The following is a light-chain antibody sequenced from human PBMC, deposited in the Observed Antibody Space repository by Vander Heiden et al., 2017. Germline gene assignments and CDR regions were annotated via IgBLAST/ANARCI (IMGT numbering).Light chain of an antibody. J-gene: IGLJ2*01. CDR1: SSDFGIYDL. CDR3: CSYARNRDVL. CDR2: EVS. V-gene: IGLV2-23*02. Sequence: HSALTQPASVSASPRQSITISCSGTSSDFGIYDLVSWYQQYPGKAPKLLIYEVSKRPSGVSNRFSGSKSGNTASLTISGLQAEDEADYYCCSYARNRDVLFGGGTELTVL.